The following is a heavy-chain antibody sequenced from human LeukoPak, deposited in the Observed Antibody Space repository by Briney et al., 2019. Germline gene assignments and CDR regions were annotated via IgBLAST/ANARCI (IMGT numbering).Heavy chain of an antibody. CDR2: ISGSSSTI. D-gene: IGHD4-17*01. J-gene: IGHJ4*02. CDR1: GFTFSSYS. CDR3: ARDLYGDYTFDY. V-gene: IGHV3-48*01. Sequence: GGSLRLSCAASGFTFSSYSMNGVRQAPGKGLEWVSYISGSSSTIYYADSVKGRFTISRDNAKNSLYLQMNRLRAEDTAVYYCARDLYGDYTFDYWGQGTLVTVSS.